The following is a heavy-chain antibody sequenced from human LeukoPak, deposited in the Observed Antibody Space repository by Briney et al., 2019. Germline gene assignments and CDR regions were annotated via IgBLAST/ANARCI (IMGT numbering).Heavy chain of an antibody. CDR3: ARGSDGWFAFDY. CDR1: GFTVSNNY. Sequence: PGGSLRLSCAASGFTVSNNYMNWVRQAPGEGLEWVSIIYSTGGKYYADSVKGRFTISRDNSKHTLYLQMNSLRGDDTAVYYCARGSDGWFAFDYWGQGILVTVSS. J-gene: IGHJ4*02. V-gene: IGHV3-66*01. CDR2: IYSTGGK. D-gene: IGHD6-19*01.